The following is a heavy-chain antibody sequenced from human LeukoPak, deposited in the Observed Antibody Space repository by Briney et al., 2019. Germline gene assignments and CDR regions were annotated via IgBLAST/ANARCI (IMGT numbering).Heavy chain of an antibody. D-gene: IGHD3-10*01. J-gene: IGHJ5*02. CDR3: ARDYYGSGSYSWFDP. CDR1: GGSISSSSYY. Sequence: PSETLSLTCTVSGGSISSSSYYWGWIRQPPGKGLEWIGSIYYSGSTYYNPSLKSRVTISVDTSNNQFSLKLSSVTAADTAVYYCARDYYGSGSYSWFDPWGQGTLVTVSS. V-gene: IGHV4-39*07. CDR2: IYYSGST.